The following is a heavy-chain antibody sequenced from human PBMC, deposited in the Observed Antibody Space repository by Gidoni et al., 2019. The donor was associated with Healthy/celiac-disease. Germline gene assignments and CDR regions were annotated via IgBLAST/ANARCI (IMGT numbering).Heavy chain of an antibody. CDR2: IYHSGST. D-gene: IGHD4-17*01. V-gene: IGHV4-4*02. CDR3: ARVPPPTVTTHYYFDY. Sequence: QLQLQESGPGLVKPSGTLSLTCAVSGGSISRSNWWSWVRQPPGKGLGWIGEIYHSGSTNYNPSLKGRVTISVDKSKNQFSLKLSSVTAADTAVYYCARVPPPTVTTHYYFDYWGQGTLVTVSS. CDR1: GGSISRSNW. J-gene: IGHJ4*02.